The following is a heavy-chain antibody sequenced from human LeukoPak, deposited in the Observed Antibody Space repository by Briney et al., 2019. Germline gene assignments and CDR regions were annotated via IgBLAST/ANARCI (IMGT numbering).Heavy chain of an antibody. CDR1: GFVFSSYW. Sequence: PGASLRLSCTASGFVFSSYWMSWVRQAPGKGLEWVAIIKDDESQKYYGDSVKGRFTISRDNAKKSLYLQMNSLRADDTAVYYCARDRGGKDFWGQGTLVVVSS. V-gene: IGHV3-7*03. D-gene: IGHD1-1*01. J-gene: IGHJ4*02. CDR3: ARDRGGKDF. CDR2: IKDDESQK.